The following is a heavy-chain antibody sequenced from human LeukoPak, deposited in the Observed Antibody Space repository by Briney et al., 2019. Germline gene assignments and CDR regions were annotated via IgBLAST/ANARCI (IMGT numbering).Heavy chain of an antibody. CDR3: ARVHTYYYDSSGYYYRLFDY. J-gene: IGHJ4*02. V-gene: IGHV1-2*02. D-gene: IGHD3-22*01. Sequence: ASVKVSCKASGYSFTGYYMHWVRQAPGQGLEWMGWINPHSGDTGYAQKFQGRVTMTRDTSISTAYMELSRLRSDDTAVYYCARVHTYYYDSSGYYYRLFDYWGQGTLVTVSS. CDR1: GYSFTGYY. CDR2: INPHSGDT.